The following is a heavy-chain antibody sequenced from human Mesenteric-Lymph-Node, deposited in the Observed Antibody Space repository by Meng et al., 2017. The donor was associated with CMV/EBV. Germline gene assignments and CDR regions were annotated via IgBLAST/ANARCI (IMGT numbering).Heavy chain of an antibody. CDR1: GFTFSSYS. CDR3: ARGIYIYCSSTSCNRKFDY. J-gene: IGHJ4*02. V-gene: IGHV3-48*04. D-gene: IGHD2-2*02. Sequence: GESLKISCAASGFTFSSYSMNWVRQAPGKGLEWVSYISSSSTIYYADSVKGRFTISRDNAKNSLYLQMNSLRAEDTAVYYCARGIYIYCSSTSCNRKFDYWGQGTLVTVSS. CDR2: ISSSSTI.